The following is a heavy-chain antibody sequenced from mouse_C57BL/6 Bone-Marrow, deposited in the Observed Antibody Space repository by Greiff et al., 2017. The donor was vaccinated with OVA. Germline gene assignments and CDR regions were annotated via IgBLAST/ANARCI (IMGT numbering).Heavy chain of an antibody. CDR1: GFNIKDDY. CDR2: IDPENGDT. D-gene: IGHD1-1*01. Sequence: VQLQQSGAELVRPGASVKLSCTASGFNIKDDYMHWVKQRPEQGLEWIGWIDPENGDTEYASKFQGKATITADTSSNTAYLQLSSLTSEDTAVYYCTTRIYYYGSRYYAMDYWGQGTSVTVSS. J-gene: IGHJ4*01. V-gene: IGHV14-4*01. CDR3: TTRIYYYGSRYYAMDY.